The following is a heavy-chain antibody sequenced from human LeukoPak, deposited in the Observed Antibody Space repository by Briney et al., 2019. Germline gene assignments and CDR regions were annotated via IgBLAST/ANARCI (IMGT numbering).Heavy chain of an antibody. D-gene: IGHD6-19*01. CDR3: AKSPFVAVAGTGFDY. V-gene: IGHV3-23*01. Sequence: GGSLRLSCAASGFTFSSYAMSWVRQAPGKGLEWVSAISGSGGGTYYADSVKGRFTISRDNSKNTLYLQMNSLRAEDTAVYYCAKSPFVAVAGTGFDYWGQGTLVTVSS. CDR2: ISGSGGGT. J-gene: IGHJ4*02. CDR1: GFTFSSYA.